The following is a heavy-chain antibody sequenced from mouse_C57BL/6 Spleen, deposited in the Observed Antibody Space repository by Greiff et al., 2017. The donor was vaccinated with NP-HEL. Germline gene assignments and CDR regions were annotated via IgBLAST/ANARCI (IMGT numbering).Heavy chain of an antibody. V-gene: IGHV1-18*01. CDR1: GYTFTDYN. D-gene: IGHD2-4*01. CDR2: INPNNGGT. CDR3: ARMEDYDGNAY. J-gene: IGHJ3*01. Sequence: EVQLHQSGPELVKPGASVKIPCKASGYTFTDYNMDWVKQSHGKSLEWIGDINPNNGGTIYNQKFKGKATLTVDKSSSTAYMELRSLTSEDTAVYYCARMEDYDGNAYWGQGTLVTVSA.